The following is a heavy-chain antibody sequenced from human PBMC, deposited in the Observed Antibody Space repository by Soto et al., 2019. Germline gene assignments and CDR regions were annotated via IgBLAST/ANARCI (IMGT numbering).Heavy chain of an antibody. CDR1: GYTFTSYD. D-gene: IGHD3-22*01. CDR3: ASGWKLSDYDSSGFHQIDY. CDR2: MNANSGNT. J-gene: IGHJ4*02. V-gene: IGHV1-8*01. Sequence: ASVKVSCKASGYTFTSYDINWVRQATGQGLEWMGWMNANSGNTGYAQKFQGRVTMTRNTSISTASMELSSLRSEDTAVYYCASGWKLSDYDSSGFHQIDYWGQGTLVTVSS.